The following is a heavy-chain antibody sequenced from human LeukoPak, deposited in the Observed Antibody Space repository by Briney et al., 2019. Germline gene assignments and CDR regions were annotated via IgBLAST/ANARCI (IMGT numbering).Heavy chain of an antibody. J-gene: IGHJ4*02. CDR1: GGSISSGGYS. CDR2: IYHSGST. Sequence: PSETLSLTCAVSGGSISSGGYSWSWIRQPPGKGLEWIGYIYHSGSTNYNPSLKSRVTISVDTSKNQFSLKLSSVTAADTAVYYCARGLGVTYSSSSAYFDYWGQGTLVTVSS. D-gene: IGHD6-6*01. V-gene: IGHV4-30-2*01. CDR3: ARGLGVTYSSSSAYFDY.